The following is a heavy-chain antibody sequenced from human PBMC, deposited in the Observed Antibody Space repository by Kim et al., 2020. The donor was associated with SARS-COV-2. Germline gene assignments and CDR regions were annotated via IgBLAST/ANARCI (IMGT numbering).Heavy chain of an antibody. D-gene: IGHD3-22*01. Sequence: GGSLRLSCAASGFTFSSYAMSWVRQAPGKGLEWVSVISDSGGSTYYADTVKGRFTSSRDNSKNTLYLQMNSLRAEDTAVYYCAKKAKKWLLDAFDIWGQGTMVTVSS. V-gene: IGHV3-23*01. CDR3: AKKAKKWLLDAFDI. CDR1: GFTFSSYA. CDR2: ISDSGGST. J-gene: IGHJ3*02.